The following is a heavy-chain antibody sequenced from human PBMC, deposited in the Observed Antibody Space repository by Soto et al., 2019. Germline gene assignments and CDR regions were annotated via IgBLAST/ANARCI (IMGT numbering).Heavy chain of an antibody. Sequence: EVQLVESGGGLIQPGGSLRLSCAASGFTVSSNYMNCVRQAPGKGLEWVSFINSGGKTYYADSVKGRFTISRDNSKNTLYLQMNSLRAEDTAVYYCARDSALSGSYALAHWGQGTLVTVSS. D-gene: IGHD1-26*01. CDR3: ARDSALSGSYALAH. CDR1: GFTVSSNY. J-gene: IGHJ4*02. CDR2: INSGGKT. V-gene: IGHV3-53*01.